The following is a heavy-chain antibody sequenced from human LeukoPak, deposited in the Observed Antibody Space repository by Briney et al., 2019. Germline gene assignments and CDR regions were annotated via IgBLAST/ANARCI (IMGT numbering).Heavy chain of an antibody. D-gene: IGHD6-19*01. CDR2: ISSGSSYI. Sequence: PGGSLRLSCAASGFTFSSYSMNWVRQAPGKGLEWVSSISSGSSYIYYADSVKGRFTISRDNAKNSLYLQMNSLRAEDTAVYYCARLEAVASDYWGQGTLVTVSS. V-gene: IGHV3-21*01. CDR3: ARLEAVASDY. J-gene: IGHJ4*02. CDR1: GFTFSSYS.